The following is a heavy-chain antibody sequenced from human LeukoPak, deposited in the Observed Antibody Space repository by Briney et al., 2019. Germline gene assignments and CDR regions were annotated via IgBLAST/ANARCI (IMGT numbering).Heavy chain of an antibody. V-gene: IGHV3-30*18. CDR1: GFTFSSYG. CDR2: ISYDGSNK. CDR3: AKDLGGSGWYYFDY. D-gene: IGHD6-19*01. J-gene: IGHJ4*02. Sequence: GRSLRLSYAASGFTFSSYGMHWVRQAPGKGLEWVAVISYDGSNKYYADSVKGRFTISRDNSKNTLYLQMNSLRAEDTAVYYCAKDLGGSGWYYFDYWGQGTLVTVSS.